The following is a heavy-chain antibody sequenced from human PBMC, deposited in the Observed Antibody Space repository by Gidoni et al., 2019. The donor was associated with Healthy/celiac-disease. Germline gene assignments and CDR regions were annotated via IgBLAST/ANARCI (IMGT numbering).Heavy chain of an antibody. J-gene: IGHJ5*02. V-gene: IGHV5-51*03. CDR1: GYSFTSYW. D-gene: IGHD2-2*01. CDR3: ASLRGGYCSSTSCLPSYNWFDP. Sequence: EVQLVQSGAEVKKPGESLKISCTGSGYSFTSYWIGWVRHMPGKGLEWMGIIYPGDSATRYSPSFQCQVTISADKSISTAYLQWSSLKASDTAMYYCASLRGGYCSSTSCLPSYNWFDPWGQGTLVTVSS. CDR2: IYPGDSAT.